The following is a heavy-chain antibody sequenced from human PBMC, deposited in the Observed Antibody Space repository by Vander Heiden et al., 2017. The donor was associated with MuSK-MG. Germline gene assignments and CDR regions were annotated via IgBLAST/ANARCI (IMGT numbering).Heavy chain of an antibody. Sequence: EVQLVESGGGLVKPGGSLRLSCAASGFTFSSYSMNWVRQAPGKGLEWVSSISSSSSYIYYADSVKGRFTISRDNAKNSLYLKMNSLRAEDTAVYYCARDPGSYFDYWGQGTLVTVSS. CDR2: ISSSSSYI. V-gene: IGHV3-21*01. D-gene: IGHD1-26*01. CDR3: ARDPGSYFDY. J-gene: IGHJ4*02. CDR1: GFTFSSYS.